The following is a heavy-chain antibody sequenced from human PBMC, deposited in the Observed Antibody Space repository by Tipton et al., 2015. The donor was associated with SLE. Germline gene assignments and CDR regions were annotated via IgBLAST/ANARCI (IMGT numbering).Heavy chain of an antibody. J-gene: IGHJ4*02. V-gene: IGHV4-39*07. Sequence: TLSLTCTVSGGSISSSSYYWGWIRQPPGKGLEWIGSIYYSGSTYYNPSLKSRVTISVDTSKNQFSLKLSSVTAADTAVYYCARRHSYGYGVEYSSPGHFDYWGQGTLVTVSS. CDR1: GGSISSSSYY. D-gene: IGHD5-18*01. CDR3: ARRHSYGYGVEYSSPGHFDY. CDR2: IYYSGST.